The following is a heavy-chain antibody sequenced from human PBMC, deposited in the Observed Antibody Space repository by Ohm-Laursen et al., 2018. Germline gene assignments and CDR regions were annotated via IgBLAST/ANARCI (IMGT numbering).Heavy chain of an antibody. V-gene: IGHV1-18*01. CDR3: ARTRLGGPSLDP. J-gene: IGHJ5*02. CDR1: GYTFTSYG. CDR2: ISVYNGNT. D-gene: IGHD3-10*01. Sequence: ASVKVSCNASGYTFTSYGISWVRQAPGQGLEWMGWISVYNGNTNYAQKLQGRVTMTTDPSTSTAYMELRSLRSDEPAVYYCARTRLGGPSLDPWGQGTLVTVSS.